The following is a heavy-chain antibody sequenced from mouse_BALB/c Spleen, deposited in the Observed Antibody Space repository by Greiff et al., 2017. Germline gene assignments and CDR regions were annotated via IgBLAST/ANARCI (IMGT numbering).Heavy chain of an antibody. J-gene: IGHJ3*01. V-gene: IGHV1S127*01. CDR3: TTDDLFAY. Sequence: QVQLQQPGAELVKPGASVKMSCKASGYTFTSYWMHWVKQRPGQGLEWIGTIDPSDSYTSYNQKFKGKATLTVDTSSSTAYMQLSSLTSEDSAVYYCTTDDLFAYWGQGTLVTVSA. CDR2: IDPSDSYT. CDR1: GYTFTSYW. D-gene: IGHD2-3*01.